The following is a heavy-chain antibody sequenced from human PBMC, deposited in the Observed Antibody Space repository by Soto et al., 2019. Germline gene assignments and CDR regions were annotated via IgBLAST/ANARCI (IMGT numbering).Heavy chain of an antibody. J-gene: IGHJ4*02. D-gene: IGHD3-9*01. Sequence: GGSLRLFYAASGCTFGSYGVRWVLKAPGKGLEWVSSISSSSSTIYYADSVKGRFTISRDNSKNTLYLQMNSLRAEDTAVYYCAKDRLVMANYFDYWGQGTLVTVSS. CDR3: AKDRLVMANYFDY. V-gene: IGHV3-23*01. CDR2: ISSSSSTI. CDR1: GCTFGSYG.